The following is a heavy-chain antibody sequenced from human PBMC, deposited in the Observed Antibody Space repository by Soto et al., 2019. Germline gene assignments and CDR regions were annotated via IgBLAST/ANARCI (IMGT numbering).Heavy chain of an antibody. D-gene: IGHD3-3*01. J-gene: IGHJ6*03. V-gene: IGHV4-34*01. Sequence: ASETLSHTCAVYGGSFRGYYWSWFRQPPGEGLEWIGEINHSGSSKYNPALKSRVTISVDTYKKQVSLKLSSVTAADTAVYYGAREPAYYDFWSDYQTLRIYYMAVWGKGTTVTVSS. CDR3: AREPAYYDFWSDYQTLRIYYMAV. CDR1: GGSFRGYY. CDR2: INHSGSS.